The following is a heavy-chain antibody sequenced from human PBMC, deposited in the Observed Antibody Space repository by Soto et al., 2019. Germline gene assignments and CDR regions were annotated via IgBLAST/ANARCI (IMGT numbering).Heavy chain of an antibody. D-gene: IGHD1-1*01. V-gene: IGHV1-3*01. CDR3: AREGTYY. CDR2: INAGNGNT. Sequence: QVQLVQSGAEVKKPGASVKVSCKASGFTFTSYAMHWVRQAPGQRLEWMGWINAGNGNTTYSQRFQGRVTITRDTSASTAYMELSSLRCEETAVYYWAREGTYYLGQGTLVTVSS. J-gene: IGHJ4*02. CDR1: GFTFTSYA.